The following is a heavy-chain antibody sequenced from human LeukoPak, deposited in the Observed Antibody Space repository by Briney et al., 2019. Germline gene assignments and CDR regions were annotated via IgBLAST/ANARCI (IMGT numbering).Heavy chain of an antibody. J-gene: IGHJ6*02. Sequence: GGSLRLSCAASGFIFSNYVMHWVRQAPGKGLEWVALISFDGNNKFYAHSVKGRFTISRDYSKNTLYLQMSSLRAEDTAVYYCARDPSSRVTGDFWGQGTTVTVSS. CDR3: ARDPSSRVTGDF. V-gene: IGHV3-30-3*01. CDR1: GFIFSNYV. CDR2: ISFDGNNK. D-gene: IGHD3-10*01.